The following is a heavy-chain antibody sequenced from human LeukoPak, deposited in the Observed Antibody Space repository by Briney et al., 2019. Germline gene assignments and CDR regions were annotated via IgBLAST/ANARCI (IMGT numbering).Heavy chain of an antibody. D-gene: IGHD3-16*01. Sequence: GRSLRLSCAASGFTFSSYAMHWVRQAPAKGLAWVAVISYDGSNKYYADSVKGRFTISRDNSKNTLYLQMNSLRAEDTAVYYCARGPLRAFAYYYGMDVWGKGTTVTVSS. J-gene: IGHJ6*04. CDR3: ARGPLRAFAYYYGMDV. CDR1: GFTFSSYA. CDR2: ISYDGSNK. V-gene: IGHV3-30*04.